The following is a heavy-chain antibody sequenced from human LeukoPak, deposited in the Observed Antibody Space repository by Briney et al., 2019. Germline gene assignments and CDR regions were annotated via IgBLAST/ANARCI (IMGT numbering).Heavy chain of an antibody. V-gene: IGHV4-61*02. CDR3: AKSSGYSYGHKFYYYYYMDV. Sequence: PSETLSLTCTVSGGSISSGSYYWSWIRQPAGKGLEWIGRIYTSGSTNYNPSLKSRVTISVDTSKNQFSLKLSSVTAADTAVYYCAKSSGYSYGHKFYYYYYMDVWGKGTTVTVSS. D-gene: IGHD5-18*01. CDR2: IYTSGST. J-gene: IGHJ6*03. CDR1: GGSISSGSYY.